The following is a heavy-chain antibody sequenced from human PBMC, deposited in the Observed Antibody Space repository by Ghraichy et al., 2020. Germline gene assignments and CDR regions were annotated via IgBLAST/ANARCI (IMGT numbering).Heavy chain of an antibody. CDR2: DGNNK. V-gene: IGHV3-30-3*01. Sequence: GESLNISCAASGFTFSSYAMHWVRQAPGKGLEWVAVDGNNKYYADSVKGRFTVSRDNSKNKLDLQMNSLRAEDTAVYYCARERREATIMLGDYWGRGTLVTVSS. J-gene: IGHJ4*02. CDR1: GFTFSSYA. CDR3: ARERREATIMLGDY. D-gene: IGHD1-26*01.